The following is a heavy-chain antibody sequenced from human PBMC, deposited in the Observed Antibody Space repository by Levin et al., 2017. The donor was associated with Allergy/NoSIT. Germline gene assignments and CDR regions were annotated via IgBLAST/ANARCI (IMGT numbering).Heavy chain of an antibody. J-gene: IGHJ5*02. V-gene: IGHV3-66*01. D-gene: IGHD6-13*01. CDR3: ARGPIAVLS. CDR1: GVTVNSNY. CDR2: IYSGGTT. Sequence: GGSLRLSCVVYGVTVNSNYMSWVRQAPGKGLEWVSVIYSGGTTNYADSVKGRFTISRDNSKNTLFLQMNSLRVEDTAVYYCARGPIAVLSWGQGTQVAVSS.